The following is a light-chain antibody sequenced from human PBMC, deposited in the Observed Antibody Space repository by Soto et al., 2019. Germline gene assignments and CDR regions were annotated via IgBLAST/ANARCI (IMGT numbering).Light chain of an antibody. CDR1: SSDVAKYDY. V-gene: IGLV2-11*01. CDR2: DVS. Sequence: QSALTQPRSVSGSPGQSVTISCTGTSSDVAKYDYVSWYQQSPGKAPKLLIYDVSKRPSGVPDRFSGSKFGITASLIISDLRAEDDADYFCCSHAGSYTFVFGTVTKLTVL. CDR3: CSHAGSYTFV. J-gene: IGLJ1*01.